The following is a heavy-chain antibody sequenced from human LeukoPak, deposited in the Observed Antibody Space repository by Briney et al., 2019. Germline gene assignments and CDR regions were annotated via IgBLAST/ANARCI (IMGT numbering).Heavy chain of an antibody. CDR2: ISGSGGST. Sequence: GGSLRLSCAASGFTFSSYAMSWVRQAPGKWLEWVSAISGSGGSTYYADSVKGRFTISRDNSKNTLYLQMNSLRAEDTAVYYCAKGSGGGYYDSSGYYDYWGQGTLVTVSS. CDR3: AKGSGGGYYDSSGYYDY. D-gene: IGHD3-22*01. J-gene: IGHJ4*02. CDR1: GFTFSSYA. V-gene: IGHV3-23*01.